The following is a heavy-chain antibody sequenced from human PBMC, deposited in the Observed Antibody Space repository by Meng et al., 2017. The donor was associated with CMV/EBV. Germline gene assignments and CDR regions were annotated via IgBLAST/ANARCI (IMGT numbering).Heavy chain of an antibody. D-gene: IGHD3-10*01. J-gene: IGHJ5*02. CDR3: ARRGSYYGSGSYYNWFDP. CDR1: GGKFSGYA. CDR2: SIPIFGTA. Sequence: VQLVQPGAEGKKLGSTVKVSGKASGGKFSGYAISWVRQGPEQGVERMGVSIPIFGTANYAQKFQGRVTITADESTSTAYMGLGSLRSEETAVYYCARRGSYYGSGSYYNWFDPWGQETLVTVSS. V-gene: IGHV1-69*12.